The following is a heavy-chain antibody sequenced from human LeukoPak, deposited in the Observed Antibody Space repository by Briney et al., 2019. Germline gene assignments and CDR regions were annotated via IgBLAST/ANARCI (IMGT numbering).Heavy chain of an antibody. J-gene: IGHJ4*02. V-gene: IGHV4-34*01. CDR2: INHSGST. D-gene: IGHD3-9*01. CDR1: GGSFSVYY. Sequence: PSETLSLTCAVYGGSFSVYYWSWIRQPPGKGLEWIGEINHSGSTNYNPSLKSRVTISVDTSKNQFSLKLSSVTAADTAVYYCARLKLGDILTGPVQYYFDYWGQGTLVTVSS. CDR3: ARLKLGDILTGPVQYYFDY.